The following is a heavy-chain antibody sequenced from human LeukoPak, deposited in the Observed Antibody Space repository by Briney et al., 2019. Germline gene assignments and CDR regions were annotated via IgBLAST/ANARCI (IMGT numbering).Heavy chain of an antibody. CDR3: ARALFNPVAPGSY. CDR1: GFTFSSYA. Sequence: GGSLRLSCAASGFTFSSYAMHWVRQAPGKGLEWVAVISYDGSNKYYADSVKGRFTISRDNAKNTLYLQMNSLRAEDTAVYYCARALFNPVAPGSYWGQGTLVTVSS. V-gene: IGHV3-30*04. J-gene: IGHJ4*02. D-gene: IGHD2-21*01. CDR2: ISYDGSNK.